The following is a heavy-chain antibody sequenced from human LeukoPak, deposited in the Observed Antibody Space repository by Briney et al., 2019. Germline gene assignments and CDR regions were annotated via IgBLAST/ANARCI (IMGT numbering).Heavy chain of an antibody. J-gene: IGHJ5*01. V-gene: IGHV3-7*01. CDR3: ARGRGLTIFGVVSWFDS. D-gene: IGHD3-3*01. Sequence: GGSLRLSCAASGFTFTTYWMGWVRQAPGKGLEWVANIKQDGSEKYYVDSVKGRFIISRDNAKNSLYLQMNSLRAEDTAVYYCARGRGLTIFGVVSWFDSWGQGTQVTVSS. CDR2: IKQDGSEK. CDR1: GFTFTTYW.